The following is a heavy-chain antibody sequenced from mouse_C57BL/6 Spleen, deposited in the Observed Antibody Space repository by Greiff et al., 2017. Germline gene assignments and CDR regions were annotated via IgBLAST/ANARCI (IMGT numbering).Heavy chain of an antibody. CDR1: GFTFSDYG. CDR3: ARRSIYYGNYGWYFDV. Sequence: EVMLVESGGGLVKPGGSLKLSCAASGFTFSDYGMHWVRQAPEKGLEWVAYISSGSSTIYYADTVKGRFTISRDNAKNTLFLQMTSLRSEDTAMYYCARRSIYYGNYGWYFDVWGTGTTVTVSS. V-gene: IGHV5-17*01. J-gene: IGHJ1*03. D-gene: IGHD2-1*01. CDR2: ISSGSSTI.